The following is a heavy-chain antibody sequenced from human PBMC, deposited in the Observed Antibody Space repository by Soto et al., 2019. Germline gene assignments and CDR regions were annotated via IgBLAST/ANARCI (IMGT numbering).Heavy chain of an antibody. CDR2: ISGSGGST. J-gene: IGHJ4*02. V-gene: IGHV3-23*01. CDR1: GFTFSSSA. CDR3: AKDPLSLAPLFY. Sequence: PAGSLRLSCAASGFTFSSSAMTWARQAPGKGLEWVSAISGSGGSTYYADSVKGRFTISRDNSKNTLYLQMNSLRAEDTALYYCAKDPLSLAPLFYWGQGTLVTVSS. D-gene: IGHD3-16*01.